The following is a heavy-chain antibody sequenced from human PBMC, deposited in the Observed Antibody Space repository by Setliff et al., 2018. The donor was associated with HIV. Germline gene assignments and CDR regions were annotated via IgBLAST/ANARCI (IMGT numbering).Heavy chain of an antibody. V-gene: IGHV1-46*01. CDR1: GYTFTSYY. CDR2: INPSGGST. D-gene: IGHD5-12*01. J-gene: IGHJ4*02. CDR3: ARDLEMATIGPDY. Sequence: ASVKVSCKASGYTFTSYYMHWVRQAPGQGLEWMGIINPSGGSTSYAQKFQGRVTMTRNTSISTAYMELSSLRSEDTAVYYCARDLEMATIGPDYWGQGTLVTVSS.